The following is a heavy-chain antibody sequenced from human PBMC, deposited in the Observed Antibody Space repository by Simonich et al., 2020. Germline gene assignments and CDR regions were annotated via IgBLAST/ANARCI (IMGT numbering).Heavy chain of an antibody. J-gene: IGHJ4*02. CDR3: ARGLIGGSYYY. CDR1: GGSFSVHY. Sequence: QVQLQQWGAGLLKPSETLSLTCAVYGGSFSVHYWSWIRPPPGKGLEWIGENNHSETTNYNPSPKSRVTISVDTSKNQFSLKLSSVTAADTAVYYCARGLIGGSYYYWGQGTLVTVSS. D-gene: IGHD1-26*01. V-gene: IGHV4-34*01. CDR2: NNHSETT.